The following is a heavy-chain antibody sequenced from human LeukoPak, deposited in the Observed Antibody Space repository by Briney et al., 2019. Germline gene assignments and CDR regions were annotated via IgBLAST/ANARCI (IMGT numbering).Heavy chain of an antibody. V-gene: IGHV4-61*01. Sequence: PSETLSLTCTVSGGSISSSSYYRSWIRQPPGKGLEWIGYIYYSGSTNYNPSLKSRVTISVDTSKNQFSLKLSSVTAADTAVYYCARARPSNDFWSGYYPVDVGDYYYGMDVWGQGTTVTVSS. D-gene: IGHD3-3*01. J-gene: IGHJ6*02. CDR2: IYYSGST. CDR3: ARARPSNDFWSGYYPVDVGDYYYGMDV. CDR1: GGSISSSSYY.